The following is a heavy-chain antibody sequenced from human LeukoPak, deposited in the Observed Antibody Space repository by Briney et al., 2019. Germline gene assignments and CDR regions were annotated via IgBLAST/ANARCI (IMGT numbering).Heavy chain of an antibody. Sequence: ASVKVSCKASGYTFTGYYMHWVRQDPGQGLEWMGWINPNSGGTNYAQKFQGRVTMTRDTSISTAYMELSRLRSDDTAVYYCARGDQLPRSYYYYYYMDVWGKGTTVTVSS. CDR3: ARGDQLPRSYYYYYYMDV. CDR1: GYTFTGYY. V-gene: IGHV1-2*02. J-gene: IGHJ6*03. D-gene: IGHD2-2*01. CDR2: INPNSGGT.